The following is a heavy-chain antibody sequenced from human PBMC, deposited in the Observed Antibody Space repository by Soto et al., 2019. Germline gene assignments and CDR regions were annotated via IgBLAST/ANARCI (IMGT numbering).Heavy chain of an antibody. J-gene: IGHJ4*02. CDR1: GFTFSSYD. V-gene: IGHV3-23*01. CDR2: ISGSGGST. CDR3: ATGGYYYDSSAFSAY. Sequence: GGSLRLSCAASGFTFSSYDMSWVRQAPGKGLEWVSAISGSGGSTYYADSVKGRFTISRDNSNNTLYLLMNSLRGEDTAVYYRATGGYYYDSSAFSAYWGQGTLVTVSS. D-gene: IGHD3-22*01.